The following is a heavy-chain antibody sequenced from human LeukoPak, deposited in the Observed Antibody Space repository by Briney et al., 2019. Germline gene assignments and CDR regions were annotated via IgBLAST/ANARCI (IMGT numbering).Heavy chain of an antibody. CDR1: GGSISSGSYY. Sequence: SQTLSLTCTVSGGSISSGSYYWSWIRQPAGKGLEWIGRIYTSGSTNYNPSLKSRVTISVDTSKNQFSLKLSSVTAADTAVYYCARDVYYYDSSGSRAFDIWGQGTMVTVSS. J-gene: IGHJ3*02. D-gene: IGHD3-22*01. CDR2: IYTSGST. CDR3: ARDVYYYDSSGSRAFDI. V-gene: IGHV4-61*02.